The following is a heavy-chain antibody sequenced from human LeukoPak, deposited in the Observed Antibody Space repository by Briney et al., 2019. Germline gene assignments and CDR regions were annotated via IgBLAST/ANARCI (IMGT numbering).Heavy chain of an antibody. Sequence: GGSLRLSCAASGFTFSSYAMSWVRQAPAKGLQWVSAISGSGASTYYADSVKGRFTISRDNSNSTLYLQMNSLRAEDTAVYYCARPPFSSSWYYFDYWGQGTLVTVSS. CDR1: GFTFSSYA. J-gene: IGHJ4*02. CDR3: ARPPFSSSWYYFDY. D-gene: IGHD6-13*01. CDR2: ISGSGAST. V-gene: IGHV3-23*01.